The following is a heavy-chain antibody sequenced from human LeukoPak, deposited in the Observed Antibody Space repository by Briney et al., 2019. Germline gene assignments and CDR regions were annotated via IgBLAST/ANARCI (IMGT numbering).Heavy chain of an antibody. CDR3: AKDTAFDI. J-gene: IGHJ3*02. CDR2: ISYDGSNK. Sequence: PGGSLRLSCAASGFTFSSYEMNWVRQAPGKGLEWVAVISYDGSNKYYADSVKGRFTISRDNSKNTLYLQMNSLRAEDTAVYYCAKDTAFDIWGQGTMVTVSS. CDR1: GFTFSSYE. V-gene: IGHV3-30*18.